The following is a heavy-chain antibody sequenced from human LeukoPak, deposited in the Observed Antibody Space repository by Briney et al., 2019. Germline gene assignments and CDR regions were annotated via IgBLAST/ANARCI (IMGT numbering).Heavy chain of an antibody. CDR3: AKKRGSSREFDY. CDR2: IKSDGSST. V-gene: IGHV3-74*01. J-gene: IGHJ4*02. D-gene: IGHD6-13*01. CDR1: GFIFSSYW. Sequence: GGSLRLSCAASGFIFSSYWMHWVRQAPGKGLVWVSLIKSDGSSTSYADSVKGRFTISRDNAKNTLYLQMNSLRAEDAAVYYCAKKRGSSREFDYWGQGTLVTVSS.